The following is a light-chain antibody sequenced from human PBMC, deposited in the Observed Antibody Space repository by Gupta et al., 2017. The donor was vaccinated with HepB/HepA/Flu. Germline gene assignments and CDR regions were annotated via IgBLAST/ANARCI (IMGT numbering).Light chain of an antibody. J-gene: IGKJ5*01. CDR2: GAS. CDR3: QQYGSSPPIT. CDR1: QSVSSGY. V-gene: IGKV3-20*01. Sequence: EIGLTKSPPTLSLPPGERATLSCRASQSVSSGYLAWYQQKPGQAPRLLIYGASSRATGIPDRFSVSGSGTDFTLTISRLEPEDFALYYCQQYGSSPPITFGQGTRLEIK.